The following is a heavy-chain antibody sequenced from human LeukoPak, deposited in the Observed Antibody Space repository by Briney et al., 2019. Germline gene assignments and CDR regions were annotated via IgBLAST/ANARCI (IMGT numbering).Heavy chain of an antibody. J-gene: IGHJ5*02. Sequence: GGSLRLSCAASGFTFSSYAMSWVRQAPGKGLDWVSASSGSGGSTYYADSAKGRFTISRDNSKNTLYLQMNSLRAEDRAVYYCAKDEAYYYDSWNWFDPWGQGTLVTVSS. CDR1: GFTFSSYA. D-gene: IGHD3-22*01. CDR3: AKDEAYYYDSWNWFDP. V-gene: IGHV3-23*01. CDR2: SSGSGGST.